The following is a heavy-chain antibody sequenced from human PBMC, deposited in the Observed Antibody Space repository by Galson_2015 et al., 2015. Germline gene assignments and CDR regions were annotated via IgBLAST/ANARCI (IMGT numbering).Heavy chain of an antibody. CDR2: IYSGGST. J-gene: IGHJ4*02. Sequence: SLRLSCAASGFTVSSNYMSWVRQAPGKGLEWVSVIYSGGSTYYADSVKGRFTISRDNSKNTLYLQMNSLRAEDTAVYYCASRLAVAGTGFDYWGQGTLVTVSS. D-gene: IGHD6-19*01. V-gene: IGHV3-53*01. CDR1: GFTVSSNY. CDR3: ASRLAVAGTGFDY.